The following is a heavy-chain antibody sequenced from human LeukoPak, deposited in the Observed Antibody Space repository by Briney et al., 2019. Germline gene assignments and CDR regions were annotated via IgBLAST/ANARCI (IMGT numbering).Heavy chain of an antibody. CDR3: VKGGKGISDSSGYYLFDY. CDR2: ISSNGGST. Sequence: GGSLRLSCSASGFTFSSYAMHWVRQASGKGLEYVSAISSNGGSTYYADSVKGRFTISRDNSKNTLYLQMSSLRAEDTAVYYCVKGGKGISDSSGYYLFDYWGQGTLVTVSS. D-gene: IGHD3-22*01. CDR1: GFTFSSYA. J-gene: IGHJ4*02. V-gene: IGHV3-64D*09.